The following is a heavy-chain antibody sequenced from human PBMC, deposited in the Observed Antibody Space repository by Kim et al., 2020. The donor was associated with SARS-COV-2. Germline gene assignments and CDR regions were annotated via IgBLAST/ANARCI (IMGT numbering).Heavy chain of an antibody. Sequence: GGSLRLSCAASGFTFSSYAMSWVRQAPGKGLEWVSAISGSGGSTYYADSVKGRFTISRDNSKNTLYLQMNSLRAEDTAVYYCAKDLTYPYSSSWADAFDIWGQGTMVTVSS. J-gene: IGHJ3*02. D-gene: IGHD6-13*01. CDR1: GFTFSSYA. V-gene: IGHV3-23*01. CDR2: ISGSGGST. CDR3: AKDLTYPYSSSWADAFDI.